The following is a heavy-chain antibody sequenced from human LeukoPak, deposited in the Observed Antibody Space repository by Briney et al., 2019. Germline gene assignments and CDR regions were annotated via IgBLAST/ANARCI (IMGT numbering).Heavy chain of an antibody. J-gene: IGHJ4*02. V-gene: IGHV3-74*01. D-gene: IGHD3-3*01. CDR2: INSDGSST. CDR3: ARRRHYDFWSGYGALDY. CDR1: GFTFSSYA. Sequence: PGGSLRLSCAASGFTFSSYAMSWVRQAPGKGLEWVSRINSDGSSTSYADSVKGRFTISRDNAKNTLYLQMNSLRAEDTAVYYCARRRHYDFWSGYGALDYWGQGTLVTVSS.